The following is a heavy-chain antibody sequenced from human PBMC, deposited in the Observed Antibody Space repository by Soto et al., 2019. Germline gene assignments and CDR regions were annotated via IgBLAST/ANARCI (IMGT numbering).Heavy chain of an antibody. Sequence: QVQLVESGGGVVQPGRSLRLSCAASGFTFSSYAMHWVRQAPGKGLEWVAVISYDGSNKYYADSVKGRFTISRDNSKNTLYLQMNSRRDEDTAVYYCARDPMGVDTAMVVDYWGQGTLVTVSS. J-gene: IGHJ4*02. CDR2: ISYDGSNK. CDR1: GFTFSSYA. CDR3: ARDPMGVDTAMVVDY. D-gene: IGHD5-18*01. V-gene: IGHV3-30-3*01.